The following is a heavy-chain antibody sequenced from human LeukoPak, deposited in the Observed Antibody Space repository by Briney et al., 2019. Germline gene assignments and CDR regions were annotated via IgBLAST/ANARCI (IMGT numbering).Heavy chain of an antibody. Sequence: GGSLRLSCAASGFTFSSYSMNWVRQAPGKGLEWVSHISSGSNTIYYADSVKGRFTISRDNAKNSLYLQMNSLRAEDTAVYYCARSHYSGYVPGYWGQGTLVTVSS. J-gene: IGHJ4*02. CDR3: ARSHYSGYVPGY. V-gene: IGHV3-48*04. CDR2: ISSGSNTI. D-gene: IGHD5-12*01. CDR1: GFTFSSYS.